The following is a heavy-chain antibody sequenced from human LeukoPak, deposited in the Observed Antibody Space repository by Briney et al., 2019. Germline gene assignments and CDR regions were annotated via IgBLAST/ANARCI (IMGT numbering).Heavy chain of an antibody. Sequence: GGSLRLSCAASGFTFSSYSINWVRQAPGKGLEWVSSISSSSSYIYYADSVKGRFTISRDNAKNSLYLQMNSLRAEDTAVYYCARGVLRYFDWLSSAFDIWGQGTMVTVSS. CDR2: ISSSSSYI. D-gene: IGHD3-9*01. J-gene: IGHJ3*02. V-gene: IGHV3-21*01. CDR1: GFTFSSYS. CDR3: ARGVLRYFDWLSSAFDI.